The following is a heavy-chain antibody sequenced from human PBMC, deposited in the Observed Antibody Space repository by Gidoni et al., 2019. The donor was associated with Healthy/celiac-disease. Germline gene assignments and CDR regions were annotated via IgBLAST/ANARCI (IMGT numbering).Heavy chain of an antibody. V-gene: IGHV5-51*01. Sequence: EVQLVQSGAEVRKPGESLKISCKGSGYSFTSYWIGWVRQMPGKGLEWMGIIYPGDSDTRYSPSFQGQVTISADKSISTAYLQWSSLKASDTAMYYCARHALQGYCSGGSCYRQNNWFDPWGQGTLVTVSS. D-gene: IGHD2-15*01. CDR1: GYSFTSYW. J-gene: IGHJ5*02. CDR3: ARHALQGYCSGGSCYRQNNWFDP. CDR2: IYPGDSDT.